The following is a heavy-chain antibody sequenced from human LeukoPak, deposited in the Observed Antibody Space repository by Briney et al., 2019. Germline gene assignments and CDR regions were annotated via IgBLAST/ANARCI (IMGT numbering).Heavy chain of an antibody. J-gene: IGHJ6*02. D-gene: IGHD4-17*01. CDR2: IYIDGST. Sequence: PGGSLRLSCAASGFIISSKYLSWVRQAPGKGLEWVSVIYIDGSTYYADSVKGRFTISRDNSKNTLYLQMNSLRAEDTAVYYCARDIGNYDDYIYYGMDVWGQGTTVTVSS. CDR3: ARDIGNYDDYIYYGMDV. V-gene: IGHV3-66*01. CDR1: GFIISSKY.